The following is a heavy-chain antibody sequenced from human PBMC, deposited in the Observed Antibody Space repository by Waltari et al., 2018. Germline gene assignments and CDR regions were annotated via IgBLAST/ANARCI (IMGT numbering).Heavy chain of an antibody. Sequence: EVQLVESGGGLVQPGGSLRLSCAASGFPFSSYWMGWVRQAPGKGLEWVANIKQDGSEKYYVDSVKGRFTISRDNAKNSLYLQMNSLRAEDTAVYYCAREWELLDVWGQGTLVTVSS. V-gene: IGHV3-7*01. CDR1: GFPFSSYW. J-gene: IGHJ4*02. CDR2: IKQDGSEK. D-gene: IGHD1-26*01. CDR3: AREWELLDV.